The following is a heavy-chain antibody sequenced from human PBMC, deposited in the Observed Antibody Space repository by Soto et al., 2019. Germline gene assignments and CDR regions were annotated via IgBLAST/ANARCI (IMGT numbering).Heavy chain of an antibody. CDR3: ARDGIAPNNWFDP. J-gene: IGHJ5*02. CDR2: INHSGST. D-gene: IGHD6-13*01. CDR1: GGSFSGYY. V-gene: IGHV4-34*01. Sequence: PSETLSLTCAVYGGSFSGYYWSWIRQPPGKGLEWIGEINHSGSTNYNPSLKSRVTISVDTSKNQFSLKLSSVTAADTAVYYCARDGIAPNNWFDPWGQGTLVTVSS.